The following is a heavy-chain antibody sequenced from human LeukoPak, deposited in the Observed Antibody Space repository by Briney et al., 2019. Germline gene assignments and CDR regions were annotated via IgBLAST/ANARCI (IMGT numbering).Heavy chain of an antibody. V-gene: IGHV1-8*01. Sequence: ASVKVSCKASGYTFTSYDINWVRQATGQGLEWMGWMNPNSGNTGYAQKFQGRVTMTRNTSISTAYMELSSLRSEDTAVYYCARARRITIFGVVTNAHYFDYWGQGTLVTVSS. CDR1: GYTFTSYD. J-gene: IGHJ4*02. CDR2: MNPNSGNT. CDR3: ARARRITIFGVVTNAHYFDY. D-gene: IGHD3-3*01.